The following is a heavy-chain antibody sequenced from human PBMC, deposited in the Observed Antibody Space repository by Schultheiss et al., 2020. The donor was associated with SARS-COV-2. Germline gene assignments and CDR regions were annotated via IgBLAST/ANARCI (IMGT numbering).Heavy chain of an antibody. D-gene: IGHD1-26*01. CDR3: AKERMDSGSYSGYFQH. Sequence: GGSLRLSCAASGFTFSSYWMSWVRQAPGKGLEWVANIKQDGSEKYYVDSVKGRFTISRDNAKNSLYLQMNSLRAEDTAVYYCAKERMDSGSYSGYFQHWGQGTLVTVSS. CDR2: IKQDGSEK. V-gene: IGHV3-7*01. J-gene: IGHJ1*01. CDR1: GFTFSSYW.